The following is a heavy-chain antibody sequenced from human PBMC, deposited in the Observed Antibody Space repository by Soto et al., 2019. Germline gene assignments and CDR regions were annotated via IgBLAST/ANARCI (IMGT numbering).Heavy chain of an antibody. CDR1: GFTFSSYA. CDR2: ISGSGGST. Sequence: LRLSCAASGFTFSSYAMSWVRQAPGKGLEWVSAISGSGGSTYYADSVKGRFTISRDNSKNTLYLQMNSLRAEDTAVYYCAKFNEMDTITWDYYYYGMDVWGQGTPVTVSS. V-gene: IGHV3-23*01. CDR3: AKFNEMDTITWDYYYYGMDV. D-gene: IGHD5-18*01. J-gene: IGHJ6*02.